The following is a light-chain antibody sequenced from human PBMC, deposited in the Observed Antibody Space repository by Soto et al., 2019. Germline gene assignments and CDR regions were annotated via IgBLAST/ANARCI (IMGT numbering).Light chain of an antibody. CDR2: KAS. CDR3: HQASSFPLT. CDR1: QGISSW. Sequence: DIQLTRSPSSLSPSVGDRVTITCRASQGISSWLSWYQQKPGTAPTLLVYKASTLQDGVPSRFSGSGSGTDFTLTINSLQPEDFGTYYCHQASSFPLTFGGGTKVEIK. J-gene: IGKJ4*01. V-gene: IGKV1-12*01.